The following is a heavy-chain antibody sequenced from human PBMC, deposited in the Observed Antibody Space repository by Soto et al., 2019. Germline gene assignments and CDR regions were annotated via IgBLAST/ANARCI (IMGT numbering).Heavy chain of an antibody. CDR1: GGSFSGYY. J-gene: IGHJ4*02. V-gene: IGHV4-34*01. Sequence: PSETLSLTCAVYGGSFSGYYWSWIRQPPWKGLEWIGEINHSGSTNYNPSLKSRVTISVDTSKNQFSVKLSSVSAADTAVYYCARGSLYYDYIWGSYRFVGYFDYWGQGTLVTVSS. D-gene: IGHD3-16*02. CDR2: INHSGST. CDR3: ARGSLYYDYIWGSYRFVGYFDY.